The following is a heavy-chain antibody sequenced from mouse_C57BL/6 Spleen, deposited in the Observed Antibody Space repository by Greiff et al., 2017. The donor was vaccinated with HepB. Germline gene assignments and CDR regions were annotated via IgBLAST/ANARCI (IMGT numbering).Heavy chain of an antibody. CDR3: ARRKLAWYFDV. D-gene: IGHD1-3*01. J-gene: IGHJ1*03. CDR1: GFTFSSYT. V-gene: IGHV5-9*01. Sequence: EVKLMESGGGLVKPGGSLKLSCAASGFTFSSYTMSWVRQTPEKRLEWVATISGGGGNTYYPDSVKGRFTISRDNAKNTRYLKMSSLRSEDTALDYCARRKLAWYFDVWGTGTAVTVSS. CDR2: ISGGGGNT.